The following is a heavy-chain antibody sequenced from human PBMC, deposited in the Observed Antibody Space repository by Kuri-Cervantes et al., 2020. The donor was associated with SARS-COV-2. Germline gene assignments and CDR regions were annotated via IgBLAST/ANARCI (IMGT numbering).Heavy chain of an antibody. CDR1: GGSISSSSYY. D-gene: IGHD6-13*01. Sequence: GSLRLSCTVSGGSISSSSYYWGWIRQPPGKGLEWIGSIYYSGSTYYNPSLKSRVTISVDTSKNQFSLKLSSVTAADTAVYYCARSSAAAGPYNWFDPWGQGTLVTVSS. J-gene: IGHJ5*02. V-gene: IGHV4-39*01. CDR2: IYYSGST. CDR3: ARSSAAAGPYNWFDP.